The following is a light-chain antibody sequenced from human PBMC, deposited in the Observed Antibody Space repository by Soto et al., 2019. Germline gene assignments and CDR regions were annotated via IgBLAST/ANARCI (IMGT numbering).Light chain of an antibody. CDR2: DAS. J-gene: IGKJ2*01. CDR1: EDISRY. Sequence: DFQMTQSPSSLSASVGDKVTITCQASEDISRYLNWYLQKPGKAPKLLIYDASKLETGVPSRFSGSGSGTDFTFTISSLQPEDIATYYCQQYDNFPYTFGPGTKLEIK. V-gene: IGKV1-33*01. CDR3: QQYDNFPYT.